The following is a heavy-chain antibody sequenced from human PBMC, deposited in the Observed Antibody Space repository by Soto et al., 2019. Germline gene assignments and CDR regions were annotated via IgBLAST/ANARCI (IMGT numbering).Heavy chain of an antibody. Sequence: GGSLRLSCAASGFTFSSYAMSWVRQAPGKGLEWVSAISGSGGSTYYADSVKGRFTISRDNSKNTLYLQMNSLRAEDTAVYYCAKVPWIQLSGEYNRFDPWGQGTLVTVSS. V-gene: IGHV3-23*01. CDR1: GFTFSSYA. J-gene: IGHJ5*02. D-gene: IGHD5-18*01. CDR2: ISGSGGST. CDR3: AKVPWIQLSGEYNRFDP.